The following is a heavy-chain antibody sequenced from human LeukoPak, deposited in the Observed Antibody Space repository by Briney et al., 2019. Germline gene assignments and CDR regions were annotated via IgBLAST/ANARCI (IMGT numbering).Heavy chain of an antibody. Sequence: PGGSLRLSCAASGFSFSTYAIHWVRQAPGKGLEYVSAISTDGSRTYYGNSVKGRFTISRDNSKNTVYLQMDSLRAEDMAVYYCARGVAITWTGSYSSGWNDAFDIWGQGTMVTVS. D-gene: IGHD6-19*01. V-gene: IGHV3-64*01. CDR2: ISTDGSRT. CDR3: ARGVAITWTGSYSSGWNDAFDI. CDR1: GFSFSTYA. J-gene: IGHJ3*02.